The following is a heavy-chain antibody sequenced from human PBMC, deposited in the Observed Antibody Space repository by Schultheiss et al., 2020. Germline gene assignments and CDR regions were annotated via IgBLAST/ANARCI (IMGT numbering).Heavy chain of an antibody. J-gene: IGHJ4*02. CDR2: ISYDGSNK. Sequence: GGSLRLSCAASGFTFSSYGMHWVRQAPGKGLEWVAVISYDGSNKYYADSVKGRFTISRDNSKNTLYLQMNSLRAEDTAVYYCAKAFIGVRYFDWLFMARKGSVGYWGQGTRVTGYS. V-gene: IGHV3-30*18. CDR3: AKAFIGVRYFDWLFMARKGSVGY. CDR1: GFTFSSYG. D-gene: IGHD3-9*01.